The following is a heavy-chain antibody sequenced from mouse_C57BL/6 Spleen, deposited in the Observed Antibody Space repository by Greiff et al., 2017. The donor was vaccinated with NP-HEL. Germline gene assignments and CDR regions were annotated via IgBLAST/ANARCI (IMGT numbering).Heavy chain of an antibody. CDR2: FHPYNDDT. V-gene: IGHV1-47*01. Sequence: VKLQESGAELVKPGASVKMSCKASGYTFTTYPIAWMKQNHGKSLEWIGNFHPYNDDTKYNEKFKGKVTLTVEKSSITVYLVLSRLTSDDATVYYGAGKGVYYIDYWGQGTTLTVSS. J-gene: IGHJ2*01. CDR3: AGKGVYYIDY. CDR1: GYTFTTYP.